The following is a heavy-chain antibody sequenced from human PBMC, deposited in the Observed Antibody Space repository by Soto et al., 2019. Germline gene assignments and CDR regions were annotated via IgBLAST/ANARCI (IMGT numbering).Heavy chain of an antibody. V-gene: IGHV4-39*01. Sequence: QLQLQESGPGLVKPSETLSLTCTVSGCSISNSYYWAWIRQPPEKGLEWIGSISYSGSAPYNPSLRSRVTISVDTSKNQFSLKLGSVTAADTAMYYCGRHVYSMSGKDDYWGQGTLVTVSS. CDR2: ISYSGSA. CDR3: GRHVYSMSGKDDY. D-gene: IGHD2-21*01. CDR1: GCSISNSYY. J-gene: IGHJ4*02.